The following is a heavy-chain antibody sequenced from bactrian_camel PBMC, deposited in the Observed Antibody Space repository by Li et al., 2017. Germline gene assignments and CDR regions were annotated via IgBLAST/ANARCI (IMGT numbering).Heavy chain of an antibody. D-gene: IGHD3*01. Sequence: HVQLVESGGGSVQVGGSLRLSCEYSRYSYSTYCMGWFRQAPGKEREGVAALDIDGSITYADSVKGRFTISRDSAKNILYLQMHSLKVEDTAMYYCAANFAEVPFLISPQFAETVCYGRITEFNYWGQGTQVTVS. CDR3: AANFAEVPFLISPQFAETVCYGRITEFNY. J-gene: IGHJ4*01. CDR2: LDIDGSI. CDR1: RYSYSTYC. V-gene: IGHV3S53*01.